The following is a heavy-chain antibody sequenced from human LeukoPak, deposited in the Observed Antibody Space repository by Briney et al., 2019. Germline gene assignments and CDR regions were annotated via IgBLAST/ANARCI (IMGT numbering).Heavy chain of an antibody. V-gene: IGHV4-39*01. CDR2: IYYSGST. D-gene: IGHD1-26*01. Sequence: SETLSLTCTVSGGSISSSSYYWGWIRQPPGKGLEWIGSIYYSGSTYYNPSLKSRVTISVDTSKNQFSLKLSSVTAADTAVYYCARVGPVGATWSWRSDNYGMDVWGQGTTVTVSS. J-gene: IGHJ6*02. CDR1: GGSISSSSYY. CDR3: ARVGPVGATWSWRSDNYGMDV.